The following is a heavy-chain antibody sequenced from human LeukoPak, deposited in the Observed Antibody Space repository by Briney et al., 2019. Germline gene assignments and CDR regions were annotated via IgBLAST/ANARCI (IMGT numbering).Heavy chain of an antibody. Sequence: SETLSLTCAVYGGSFSGYYWSWIRQPPGKGLEWIGEINHSGSTNYNPSLKSRVTISVDTSKNQFSLKLSSVTAADTAVYYCARGRIGGYYDFWSGHRDFRYYFDYWGQGTLVTVSS. CDR3: ARGRIGGYYDFWSGHRDFRYYFDY. J-gene: IGHJ4*02. CDR2: INHSGST. CDR1: GGSFSGYY. D-gene: IGHD3-3*01. V-gene: IGHV4-34*01.